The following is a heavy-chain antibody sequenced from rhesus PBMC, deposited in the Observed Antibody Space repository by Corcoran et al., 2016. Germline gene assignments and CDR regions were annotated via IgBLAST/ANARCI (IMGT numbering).Heavy chain of an antibody. D-gene: IGHD3-28*01. CDR1: GGSISSSY. CDR2: IYGSGSST. CDR3: ASGFGYYYDSAPTGYFDL. Sequence: QLQLQESGPGLVKPSETLSVTCAVSGGSISSSYWSWIRQAPGKGLEWIGYIYGSGSSTNYNPSPKSRVTLSVYTSKTQLSLKLSSVTAADTAVYYCASGFGYYYDSAPTGYFDLWGPGTPITISS. J-gene: IGHJ2*01. V-gene: IGHV4-169*02.